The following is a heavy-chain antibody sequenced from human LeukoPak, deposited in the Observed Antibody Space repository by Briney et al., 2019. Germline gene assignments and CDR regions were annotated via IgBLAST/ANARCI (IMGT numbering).Heavy chain of an antibody. V-gene: IGHV1-18*01. Sequence: ASVKVSCKASGYTFTSYGISWVRQAPGQGLEWMGWISAYNGNTNYAQKLQGRVTMTTDTSTSTAYMELRSLRSDDTAVYYCARAPPVLRYFDWLDHYYFDYWGQGTLVTVSS. CDR3: ARAPPVLRYFDWLDHYYFDY. CDR1: GYTFTSYG. D-gene: IGHD3-9*01. CDR2: ISAYNGNT. J-gene: IGHJ4*02.